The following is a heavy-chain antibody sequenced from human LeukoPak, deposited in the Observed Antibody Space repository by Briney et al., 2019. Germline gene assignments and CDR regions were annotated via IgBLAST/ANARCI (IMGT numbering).Heavy chain of an antibody. CDR3: ARHGVNTARAIDY. J-gene: IGHJ4*02. V-gene: IGHV4-59*08. D-gene: IGHD4-17*01. CDR2: ILYSGST. CDR1: GGSISSYS. Sequence: SETLSLTRTVSGGSISSYSWSWIRQPPGKGLEWVGFILYSGSTNYNPSLKNRVTISVDTSKSQFSLKLTSVTATDTAVYYCARHGVNTARAIDYWGQGTLVTVSS.